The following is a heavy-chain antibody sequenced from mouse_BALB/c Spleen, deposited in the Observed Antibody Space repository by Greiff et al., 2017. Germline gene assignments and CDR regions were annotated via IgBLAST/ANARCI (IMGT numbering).Heavy chain of an antibody. CDR1: GFSLTGYG. V-gene: IGHV2-6-7*01. D-gene: IGHD2-1*01. CDR2: IWGDGST. Sequence: VKLVESGPGLVAPSQSLSITCTVSGFSLTGYGVNWVRQPPGKGLEWLGMIWGDGSTDYNSALKSRLSISKDNSKSQVFLKMNSLQTDDTARYYCARYQGYRDGNYDWFAYWGQGTLVTVSA. CDR3: ARYQGYRDGNYDWFAY. J-gene: IGHJ3*01.